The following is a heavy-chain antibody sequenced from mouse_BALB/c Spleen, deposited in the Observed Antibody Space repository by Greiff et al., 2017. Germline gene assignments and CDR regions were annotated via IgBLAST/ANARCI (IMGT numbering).Heavy chain of an antibody. V-gene: IGHV1-87*01. CDR1: GYTFTSYW. Sequence: VQLQQSGAELARPGASVKLSCKASGYTFTSYWMQWVKQRPGQGLEWIGAIYPGDGDTRYTQKFKGKATLTAYKTSSTAYMQLSSLASEDSAIYYCARGGFYDGYYEAYGGQGTLVTVSA. D-gene: IGHD2-3*01. J-gene: IGHJ3*01. CDR3: ARGGFYDGYYEAY. CDR2: IYPGDGDT.